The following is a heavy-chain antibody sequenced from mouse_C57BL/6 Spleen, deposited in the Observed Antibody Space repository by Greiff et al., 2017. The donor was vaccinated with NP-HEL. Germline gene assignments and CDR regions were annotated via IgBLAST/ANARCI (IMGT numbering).Heavy chain of an antibody. Sequence: QVQLQQPGAELVRPGTSVKLSCKASGYTFTSYWMHWVKQRPGQGLEWIGVIDPSDSYTNYNQKFKGKATLTVDTSSSTAYMQLSSLTSEDSAVYYCARGAYGGDYWGQGTTPTVSS. V-gene: IGHV1-59*01. J-gene: IGHJ2*01. D-gene: IGHD1-1*01. CDR3: ARGAYGGDY. CDR2: IDPSDSYT. CDR1: GYTFTSYW.